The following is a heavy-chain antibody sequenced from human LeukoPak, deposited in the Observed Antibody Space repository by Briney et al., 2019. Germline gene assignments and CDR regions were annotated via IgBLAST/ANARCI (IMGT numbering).Heavy chain of an antibody. CDR2: ICGSGGYT. D-gene: IGHD6-19*01. J-gene: IGHJ4*02. CDR1: GFTFNTYA. Sequence: QPGGSLRLSCAASGFTFNTYAIYWVRQAPGKGLEWVSGICGSGGYTYYADSVKGRFTISRDNSKNTVYLQMNSLTADDTAIYYCAKTTVGYSSGRYPGWPADCWGQGTLVTVSS. CDR3: AKTTVGYSSGRYPGWPADC. V-gene: IGHV3-23*01.